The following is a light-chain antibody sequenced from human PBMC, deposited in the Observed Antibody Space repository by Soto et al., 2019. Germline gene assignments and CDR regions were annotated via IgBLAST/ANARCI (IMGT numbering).Light chain of an antibody. J-gene: IGKJ5*01. CDR3: QQYNLWPPIT. Sequence: EIVMTQSPGTLSVSPGERATLSCRASQNVFSNVAWYQQRPGQPPRLLISGASTRATGVSARFSASGSGTDFTLTITSLQSEDFAVYYCQQYNLWPPITFGQGPRLEIK. CDR2: GAS. V-gene: IGKV3-15*01. CDR1: QNVFSN.